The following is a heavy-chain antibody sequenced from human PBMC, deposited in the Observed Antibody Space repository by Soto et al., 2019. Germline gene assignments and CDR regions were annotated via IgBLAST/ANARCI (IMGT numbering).Heavy chain of an antibody. J-gene: IGHJ6*03. V-gene: IGHV6-1*01. CDR1: VDSVSSNCAG. D-gene: IGHD1-1*01. Sequence: SQTLSLTFDISVDSVSSNCAGWNWIRQTPSRGLEWLGRTYYRSKWYNNYAVSVKSRVSVNPDTAKNQFSLQLNSVTPEDTAVYYCARGSWDDVSGHYYMDVWGKGTTVTVSS. CDR3: ARGSWDDVSGHYYMDV. CDR2: TYYRSKWYN.